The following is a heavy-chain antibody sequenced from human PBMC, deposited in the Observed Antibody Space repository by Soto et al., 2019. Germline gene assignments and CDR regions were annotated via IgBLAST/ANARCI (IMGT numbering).Heavy chain of an antibody. D-gene: IGHD2-15*01. Sequence: QVQLVQSGAEVKKPGSSVKVSCKASGGTFSSYAISWVRQAPGQGLEWMGVIIPIFGTANYAQKFQGRVTITADKSTSTAYMELSSLRSEDTAVYYCARDGCSGGSCYGYYYYGMDVWGQGTTVTVSS. V-gene: IGHV1-69*06. CDR1: GGTFSSYA. J-gene: IGHJ6*02. CDR3: ARDGCSGGSCYGYYYYGMDV. CDR2: IIPIFGTA.